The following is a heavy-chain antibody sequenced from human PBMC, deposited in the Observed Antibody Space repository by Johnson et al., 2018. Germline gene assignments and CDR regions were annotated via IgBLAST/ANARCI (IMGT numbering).Heavy chain of an antibody. CDR1: GFTFSSYA. CDR2: ISYDGSNK. J-gene: IGHJ3*02. Sequence: QVQLVQSGGGVVQPGRSLRLCCAASGFTFSSYAMHWVRQAPGKGLEWVAVISYDGSNKYYADSVKGRFTISRDNSKNTLYLQMNSLRAEDTAVYYCAREGSGSNAFDIWGQGTMVTVSS. V-gene: IGHV3-30-3*01. CDR3: AREGSGSNAFDI. D-gene: IGHD3-3*01.